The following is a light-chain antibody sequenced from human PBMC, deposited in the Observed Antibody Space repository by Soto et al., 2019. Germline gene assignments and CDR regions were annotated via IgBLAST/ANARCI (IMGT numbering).Light chain of an antibody. CDR3: SSYTNINTRACV. J-gene: IGLJ1*01. CDR2: EVS. Sequence: QSALTQPASVSGSPGQSITISCTGTSSDVGTYNYVSWYQQHPGKAPKLMIYEVSNRPSGVSIRFSGSKSGNTASLTISGLQAEDEADYYCSSYTNINTRACVFGTGTKLTVL. CDR1: SSDVGTYNY. V-gene: IGLV2-14*01.